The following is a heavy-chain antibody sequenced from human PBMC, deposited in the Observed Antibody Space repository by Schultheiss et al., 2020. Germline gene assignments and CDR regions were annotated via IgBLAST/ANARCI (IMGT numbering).Heavy chain of an antibody. J-gene: IGHJ4*02. CDR2: INHSGST. D-gene: IGHD3-16*01. CDR1: GGTIRSYY. CDR3: ARQGGS. Sequence: SETLSLTCTVSGGTIRSYYWSWIRQPPGKGLEWIGEINHSGSTNYNPSLKSRVTISVDTSKNQFSLKLTSVTAADTALYYCARQGGSWGQGTLVTVSS. V-gene: IGHV4-59*08.